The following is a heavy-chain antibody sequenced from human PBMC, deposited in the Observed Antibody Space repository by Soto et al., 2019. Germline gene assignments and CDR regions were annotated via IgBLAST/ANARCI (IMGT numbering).Heavy chain of an antibody. D-gene: IGHD2-2*01. V-gene: IGHV4-34*01. J-gene: IGHJ4*02. CDR1: GGSFSGYY. CDR3: ATPGNWAAMYY. CDR2: INHSGST. Sequence: QVQLQQWGAGLLKPSETLSLTCAVYGGSFSGYYWSWIRQPPGKGLEWIGEINHSGSTNYNPSLKRRVTLSVDTSKNQFSLKLSSVTAADTAVYYCATPGNWAAMYYWGQGTLVTVSS.